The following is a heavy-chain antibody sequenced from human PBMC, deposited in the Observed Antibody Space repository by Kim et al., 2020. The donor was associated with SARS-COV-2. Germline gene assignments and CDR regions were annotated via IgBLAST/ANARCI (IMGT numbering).Heavy chain of an antibody. J-gene: IGHJ6*02. Sequence: GRFTISRDNSKNSLYLQMNSLRTEDTALYYCAKDIPSGVVSHRWYYGMDVWGQGTTVTVSS. D-gene: IGHD3-3*01. V-gene: IGHV3-43*01. CDR3: AKDIPSGVVSHRWYYGMDV.